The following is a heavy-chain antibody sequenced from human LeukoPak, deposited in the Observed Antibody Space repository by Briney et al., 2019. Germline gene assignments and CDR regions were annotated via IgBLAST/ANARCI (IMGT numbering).Heavy chain of an antibody. J-gene: IGHJ3*02. V-gene: IGHV3-21*01. D-gene: IGHD2-21*02. CDR3: ARDCGGDCYPGDAFDI. CDR1: GFTFSSYS. Sequence: GGTLRLSCAASGFTFSSYSISWVRQAPGKGLEWVSIISDSGANTYYADSVRGRFTISRDNAKNSLYLQMNSLRAEDTAVYYCARDCGGDCYPGDAFDIWGQGTMVTVSS. CDR2: ISDSGANT.